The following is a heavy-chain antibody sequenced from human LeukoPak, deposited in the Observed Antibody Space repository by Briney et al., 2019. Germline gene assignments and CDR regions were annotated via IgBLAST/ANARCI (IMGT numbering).Heavy chain of an antibody. D-gene: IGHD3-10*01. CDR3: ARRFDV. V-gene: IGHV3-48*03. J-gene: IGHJ6*04. CDR1: GFTFSSFE. CDR2: ISSSGSII. Sequence: GGSLRLSCAASGFTFSSFEMNWVRQTPGRGLEWISYISSSGSIIYYADSVRGRFTISRDNAMNSLYLQMNSLRGEDTALYYCARRFDVWGKGTTVTVSS.